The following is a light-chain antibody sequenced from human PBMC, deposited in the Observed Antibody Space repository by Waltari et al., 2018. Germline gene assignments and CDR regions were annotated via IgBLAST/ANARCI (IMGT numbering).Light chain of an antibody. CDR3: CSYAGRSTLV. J-gene: IGLJ3*02. CDR1: SSDVGASNL. Sequence: QSALTQPASVSGSPGPSITISCTGTSSDVGASNLIPWYQQHPGKAPTLIVYEVNKRPSGVSNRFSGSKSDNTASLTISGLQAEDEADYYCCSYAGRSTLVFGGGTNLTVL. CDR2: EVN. V-gene: IGLV2-23*02.